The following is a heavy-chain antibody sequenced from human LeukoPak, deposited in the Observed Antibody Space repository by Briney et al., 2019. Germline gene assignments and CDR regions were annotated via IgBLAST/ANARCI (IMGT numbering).Heavy chain of an antibody. V-gene: IGHV3-33*01. J-gene: IGHJ4*02. D-gene: IGHD3-22*01. Sequence: GRSLRLSCAASGFTFSSYGMHWVRQAPGKGLEWVAVIWYDGSNKYYADSVKGRFTISRDNSENTLYLQMNSLRAEDTAVYYCARDERHYYDSGGYYSPDGLDYWGQGTLVTVSS. CDR1: GFTFSSYG. CDR3: ARDERHYYDSGGYYSPDGLDY. CDR2: IWYDGSNK.